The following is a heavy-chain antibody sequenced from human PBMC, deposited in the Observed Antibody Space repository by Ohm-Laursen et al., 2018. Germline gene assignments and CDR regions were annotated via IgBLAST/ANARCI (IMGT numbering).Heavy chain of an antibody. CDR2: IYSGGSI. J-gene: IGHJ4*02. CDR1: GFTVSTNY. CDR3: ASRFGDYSAAFDY. V-gene: IGHV3-66*01. D-gene: IGHD4-17*01. Sequence: SLRLSCAASGFTVSTNYMSWVRQAPGKGLEWVSVIYSGGSIYYADSVKGRFTISRDNSQNTLYLQMNSLRAEDTAVYYCASRFGDYSAAFDYWGQGTLVTVSS.